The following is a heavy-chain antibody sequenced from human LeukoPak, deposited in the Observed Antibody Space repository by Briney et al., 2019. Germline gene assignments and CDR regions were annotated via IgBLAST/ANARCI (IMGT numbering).Heavy chain of an antibody. D-gene: IGHD5-18*01. CDR2: IYPGDSDT. Sequence: GESLKISCKGSGYIFTSYWIGWVRQMPGKGLEWMGIIYPGDSDTRYSPSFQGQVTISADKSISTAYLQWSSLKASDTAMYYCARTSRYSYGYTDYWGQGTLVTVSS. CDR1: GYIFTSYW. V-gene: IGHV5-51*01. J-gene: IGHJ4*02. CDR3: ARTSRYSYGYTDY.